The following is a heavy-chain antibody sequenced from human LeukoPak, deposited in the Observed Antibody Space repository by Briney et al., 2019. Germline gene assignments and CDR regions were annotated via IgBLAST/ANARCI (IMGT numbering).Heavy chain of an antibody. CDR1: SSGGYY. J-gene: IGHJ3*02. CDR3: ARDVGHIVEVTVLDI. Sequence: SSGGYYWSWIRQHPGKGLEWVSGISWNSGSIGYADSVKGRFTISRDNAKNSLYLQMNSLRAEDTAVYYCARDVGHIVEVTVLDIWGQGTMVTVSS. V-gene: IGHV3-9*01. D-gene: IGHD2-21*02. CDR2: ISWNSGSI.